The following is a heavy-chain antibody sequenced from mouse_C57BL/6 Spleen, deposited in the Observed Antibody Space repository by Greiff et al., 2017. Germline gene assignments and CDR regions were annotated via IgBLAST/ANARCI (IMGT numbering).Heavy chain of an antibody. D-gene: IGHD1-1*01. CDR3: ARGYYGSSLWYFDV. CDR2: INPNNGGT. J-gene: IGHJ1*03. V-gene: IGHV1-18*01. CDR1: GYTFTDYN. Sequence: EVQLQQSGPELVKPGASVKIPCKASGYTFTDYNMDWVKQSHGKSLEWIGDINPNNGGTIYNQKFKGKATLTVDKSSSTAYMELRSLTSEDTAVDYCARGYYGSSLWYFDVWGTGTTVTVSS.